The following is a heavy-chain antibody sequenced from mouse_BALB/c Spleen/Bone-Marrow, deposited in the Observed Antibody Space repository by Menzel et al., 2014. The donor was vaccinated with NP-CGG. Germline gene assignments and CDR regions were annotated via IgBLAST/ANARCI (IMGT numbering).Heavy chain of an antibody. D-gene: IGHD2-14*01. CDR3: AREVRHNFAMDY. V-gene: IGHV1-54*03. CDR1: GYAFTNYL. Sequence: VQLQQSGAELVRPGTSVKVSCKASGYAFTNYLIEWVKRRPGQGLEWIGVINPGSGGTNYNEKFKGKATLTADKSSSTAYMQLSSLTSDDSAVYFCAREVRHNFAMDYGGQGTSVTVSS. J-gene: IGHJ4*01. CDR2: INPGSGGT.